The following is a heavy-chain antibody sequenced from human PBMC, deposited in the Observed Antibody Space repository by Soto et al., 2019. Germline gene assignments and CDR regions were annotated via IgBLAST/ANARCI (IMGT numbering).Heavy chain of an antibody. CDR3: AKDRGAGYCSGGSCYYYYYGMDV. CDR1: GFTFSSYG. D-gene: IGHD2-15*01. CDR2: ISYDGSNK. V-gene: IGHV3-30*18. J-gene: IGHJ6*02. Sequence: GGSLRLSCAASGFTFSSYGMHWVRQAPGKGLEWVAVISYDGSNKYYADSVKGRFTISRDNSKNTLYLQMNSLRAEDTAVYYCAKDRGAGYCSGGSCYYYYYGMDVWGQGTTVPVSS.